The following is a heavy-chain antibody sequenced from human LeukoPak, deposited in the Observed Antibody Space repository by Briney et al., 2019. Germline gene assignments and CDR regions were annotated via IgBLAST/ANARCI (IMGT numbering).Heavy chain of an antibody. D-gene: IGHD3-10*01. V-gene: IGHV3-21*01. Sequence: PGGSLRLSCAASGFTISSYSMNWVRQAPGKGLEWVSSISSSSSYIYYADSVKGRFTMSRDNTKNSLSLQMNSLRAEDTAFYYCARGFGRFGHRFGYLGQGTLVTVSS. CDR1: GFTISSYS. CDR3: ARGFGRFGHRFGY. J-gene: IGHJ4*02. CDR2: ISSSSSYI.